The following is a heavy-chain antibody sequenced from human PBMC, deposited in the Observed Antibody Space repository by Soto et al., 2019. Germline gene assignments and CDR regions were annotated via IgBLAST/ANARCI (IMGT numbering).Heavy chain of an antibody. CDR3: SKSLGATRTFDY. V-gene: IGHV3-23*01. Sequence: PGGSLRLSCAASGFTFSSFGMSWVRQDPGKGLEWVSSISYSGGNTYYADSVKGRFTISRDNSKNTLYLQMNSLRAEDTAVYYCSKSLGATRTFDYWGQGTLVTVSS. CDR2: ISYSGGNT. J-gene: IGHJ4*02. D-gene: IGHD1-26*01. CDR1: GFTFSSFG.